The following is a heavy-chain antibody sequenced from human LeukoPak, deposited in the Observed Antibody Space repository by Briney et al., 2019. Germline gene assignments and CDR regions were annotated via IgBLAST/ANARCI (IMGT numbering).Heavy chain of an antibody. CDR1: GYTFTSYG. Sequence: ASVKVSCKASGYTFTSYGISWVRQAPGQGLEWMGWISAYNGNTNYAQKLQGRVTMTTDTSTSTAYMELRSLRSDDTAVYYCARDYYGSGSYPRRLNWFDPWGQGTLVTVSS. CDR2: ISAYNGNT. J-gene: IGHJ5*02. V-gene: IGHV1-18*01. D-gene: IGHD3-10*01. CDR3: ARDYYGSGSYPRRLNWFDP.